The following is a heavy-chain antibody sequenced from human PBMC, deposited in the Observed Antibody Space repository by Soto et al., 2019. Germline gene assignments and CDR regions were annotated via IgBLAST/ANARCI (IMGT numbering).Heavy chain of an antibody. CDR2: ISNDGSKT. J-gene: IGHJ5*02. V-gene: IGHV3-30*18. CDR1: GFTFSSYG. D-gene: IGHD6-19*01. CDR3: TKPRSSVQWPPFDP. Sequence: GGSLRLSCRTSGFTFSSYGMHWVRQAPGKGPEWVAVISNDGSKTDYADSVKGRFTVSRDNPKNTLFLQMNSLRGEDTAVYYCTKPRSSVQWPPFDPWGHGTLVTVSS.